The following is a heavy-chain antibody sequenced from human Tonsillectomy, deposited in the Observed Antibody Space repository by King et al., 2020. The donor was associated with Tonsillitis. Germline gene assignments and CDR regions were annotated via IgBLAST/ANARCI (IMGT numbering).Heavy chain of an antibody. CDR1: AFTFSSYA. V-gene: IGHV3-23*04. J-gene: IGHJ4*02. CDR3: AKVPDY. Sequence: VQLVESGGGLVQPGGSLRLSCAASAFTFSSYAMSWVRQVPGKGLEWVSGISAGGGSTYYSDSVRGRFTISRDNSKNTLYLQMNNLRADDTAVYYCAKVPDYWGQGTLVTVSS. CDR2: ISAGGGST.